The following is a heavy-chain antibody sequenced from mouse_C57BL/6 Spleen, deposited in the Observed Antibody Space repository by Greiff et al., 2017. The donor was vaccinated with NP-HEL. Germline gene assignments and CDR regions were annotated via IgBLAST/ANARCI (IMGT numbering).Heavy chain of an antibody. D-gene: IGHD1-1*01. CDR1: GYTFTSYW. Sequence: VQLHQPGAELVRPGSSVKLSCKASGYTFTSYWMHWVKQRPIQGLEWIGNIDPSDSETHYNQKFKDKATLTVDKSSSTAYMQLSSLTSEDSAVYYCARDYYGSSYPFDYWGQGTTLTVSS. V-gene: IGHV1-52*01. CDR3: ARDYYGSSYPFDY. J-gene: IGHJ2*01. CDR2: IDPSDSET.